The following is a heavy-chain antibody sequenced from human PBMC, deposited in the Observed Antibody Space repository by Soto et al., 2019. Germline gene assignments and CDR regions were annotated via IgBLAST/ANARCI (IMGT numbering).Heavy chain of an antibody. J-gene: IGHJ5*01. CDR1: GGSISSGGYS. D-gene: IGHD2-15*01. CDR2: IYHSGST. V-gene: IGHV4-30-2*01. Sequence: PSETLSLTCAVSGGSISSGGYSWSWIRQPPGKGLEWIGYIYHSGSTYYNPSLKSRVTISVDRSKNQFSLKLSSVTAADTAVYYCARGGCSGGSCYSFRPDNWFDSWGQGTLVTVSS. CDR3: ARGGCSGGSCYSFRPDNWFDS.